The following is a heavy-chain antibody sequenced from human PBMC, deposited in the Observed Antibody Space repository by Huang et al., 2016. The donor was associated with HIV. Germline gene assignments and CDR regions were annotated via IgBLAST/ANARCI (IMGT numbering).Heavy chain of an antibody. J-gene: IGHJ4*02. CDR2: INPNTAGT. V-gene: IGHV1-2*02. Sequence: QVQLVQSGAEAKKPGASVRVSCKTAGYTFSDYYVHWVRQAPGQGLQWMGWINPNTAGTNYAQRFQGRLTVTRDRSITTDNMELTWLTSDDTAVYYCARGGLRWPAPFDFWGQGTLVTVSS. D-gene: IGHD4-17*01. CDR1: GYTFSDYY. CDR3: ARGGLRWPAPFDF.